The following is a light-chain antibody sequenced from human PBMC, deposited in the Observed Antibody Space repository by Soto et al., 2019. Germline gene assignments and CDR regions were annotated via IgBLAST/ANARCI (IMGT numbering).Light chain of an antibody. Sequence: QSALTQPRSVSGSPGQSVTISCTGTRNDVGAYNHVSWYQQHPGKAPQLMIYDVYKRPSGVPDRFSGSKSGNTASLTISGLQAEDEADYYCCSYAGDYIFVVVGGGTKLTVL. CDR2: DVY. V-gene: IGLV2-11*01. CDR1: RNDVGAYNH. CDR3: CSYAGDYIFVV. J-gene: IGLJ2*01.